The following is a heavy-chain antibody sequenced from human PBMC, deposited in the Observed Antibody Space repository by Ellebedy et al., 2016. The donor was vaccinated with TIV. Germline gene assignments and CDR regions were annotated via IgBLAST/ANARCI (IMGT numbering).Heavy chain of an antibody. V-gene: IGHV4-59*01. Sequence: MPSETLSLTCTVSGASISGYYWSWIRQPPGKGLEWIGYIYYNGDTKYNPSLTSRVTISVDSANNQFSLKVRSVTAADTAVYYCARGYRSGWYGELDPWGQGTLVTVSS. J-gene: IGHJ5*02. CDR2: IYYNGDT. CDR3: ARGYRSGWYGELDP. CDR1: GASISGYY. D-gene: IGHD6-19*01.